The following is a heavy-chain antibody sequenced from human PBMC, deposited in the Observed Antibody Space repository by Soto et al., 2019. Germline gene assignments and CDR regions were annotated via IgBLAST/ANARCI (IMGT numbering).Heavy chain of an antibody. D-gene: IGHD3-16*02. Sequence: QVQLVQSGAEVKKPGTSVKVSCKASGYTFTNYGITWVRQAPGQGLEWMGWINTYNGNTKYAQRLQGRVTMTADTSTSTAYMELRSLRSDDTAVYYCVRERGNYRYFDYWGQGTLVTVSS. J-gene: IGHJ4*02. CDR2: INTYNGNT. CDR1: GYTFTNYG. V-gene: IGHV1-18*01. CDR3: VRERGNYRYFDY.